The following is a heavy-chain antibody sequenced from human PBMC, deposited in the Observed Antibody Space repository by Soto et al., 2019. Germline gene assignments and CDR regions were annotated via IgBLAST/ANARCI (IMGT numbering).Heavy chain of an antibody. CDR1: GFTFSSYA. CDR2: MSYDGSNK. V-gene: IGHV3-30-3*01. J-gene: IGHJ4*02. Sequence: GGSLRLSCAASGFTFSSYAMHWVRQAPGKGLEWVAVMSYDGSNKYYADSVKGRSTISRDNSKNTLYLQMNSLRAEDTAVYYCARDKSPYSSGWHNRHFDYWGKGTLVTVSS. CDR3: ARDKSPYSSGWHNRHFDY. D-gene: IGHD6-19*01.